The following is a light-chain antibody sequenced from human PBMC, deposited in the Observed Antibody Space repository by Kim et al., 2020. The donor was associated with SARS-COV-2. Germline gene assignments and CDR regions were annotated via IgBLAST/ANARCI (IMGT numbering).Light chain of an antibody. CDR1: SH. CDR3: QPHGSPTQCT. Sequence: SHLAWFPPKTGQSPRIVHFRSTHRAPGIPDRFSGSGSGKDFTLTVSRMEPEDFAVNYCQPHGSPTQCTFGQGTKLE. CDR2: RST. V-gene: IGKV3-20*01. J-gene: IGKJ2*02.